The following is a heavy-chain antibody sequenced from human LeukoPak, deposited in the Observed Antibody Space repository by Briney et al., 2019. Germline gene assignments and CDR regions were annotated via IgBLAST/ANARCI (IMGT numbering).Heavy chain of an antibody. Sequence: ASVKVSCKASGYTFTSYGISRVRQAPGQGLEWMGWISAYNGNTNYAQKLQGRVTMTTDTSTSTAYMELRSLRSDDTAVYYCARGSSIFGVVTADFDYWGQGTLVTVSS. J-gene: IGHJ4*02. V-gene: IGHV1-18*01. CDR2: ISAYNGNT. CDR1: GYTFTSYG. CDR3: ARGSSIFGVVTADFDY. D-gene: IGHD3-3*01.